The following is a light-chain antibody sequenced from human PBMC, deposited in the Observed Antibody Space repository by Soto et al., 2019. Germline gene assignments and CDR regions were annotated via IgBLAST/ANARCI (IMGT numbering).Light chain of an antibody. V-gene: IGLV1-40*01. J-gene: IGLJ1*01. CDR3: QSYASSMRAYV. CDR2: GNT. CDR1: SSNIGANFD. Sequence: QSVLTQPPSVSGAPGQRVTISCTGSSSNIGANFDVGWFQHLPGSAPKVLIYGNTNRPSGVPARFSGSKSGTSASLAITGLQADDEADYYRQSYASSMRAYVFGRGTKRTVL.